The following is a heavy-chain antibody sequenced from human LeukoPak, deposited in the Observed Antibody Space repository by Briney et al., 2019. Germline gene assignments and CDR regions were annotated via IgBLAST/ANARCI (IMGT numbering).Heavy chain of an antibody. J-gene: IGHJ4*02. D-gene: IGHD6-13*01. CDR3: ARAESIAAAGTFDY. CDR1: GGSISSGGYY. CDR2: IYHSGST. V-gene: IGHV4-30-2*01. Sequence: SQTLSLTCTVSGGSISSGGYYWSWIRQPPGKGLEWIGYIYHSGSTNYNPSLKSRVTISVDKSKNQFSLKLSSMTAADTAVYYCARAESIAAAGTFDYWGQGTLVTVSS.